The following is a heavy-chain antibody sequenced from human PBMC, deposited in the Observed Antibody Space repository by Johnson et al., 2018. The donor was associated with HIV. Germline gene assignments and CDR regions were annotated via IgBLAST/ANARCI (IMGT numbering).Heavy chain of an antibody. CDR2: TAHDESIT. CDR1: GFTFANYG. CDR3: AKDDNLGVWYSDAFDV. J-gene: IGHJ3*01. V-gene: IGHV3-30*02. D-gene: IGHD6-19*01. Sequence: QVQLVESGGRVVRPGGSLRLSCAASGFTFANYGMHWVRQAPGKGLEWVAFTAHDESITHYADSVKGRFTMSRDNSKSTLNLQMNSLRAEDTAIYYCAKDDNLGVWYSDAFDVWGQGTVVTVSS.